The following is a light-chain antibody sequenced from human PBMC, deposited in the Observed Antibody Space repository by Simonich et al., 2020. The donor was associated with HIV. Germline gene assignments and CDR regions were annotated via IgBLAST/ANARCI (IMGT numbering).Light chain of an antibody. Sequence: DIVMTQSPLSLPVTPGEPASISCRSSQSLLHSNGYKYLDWFLQKPGQSPQLLIYLGSNRASGVPDRISGRGSGTDFTLKISRVEAEDVGVHYCMQALQTPMYTFGQGTKLEIK. V-gene: IGKV2-28*01. J-gene: IGKJ2*01. CDR3: MQALQTPMYT. CDR1: QSLLHSNGYKY. CDR2: LGS.